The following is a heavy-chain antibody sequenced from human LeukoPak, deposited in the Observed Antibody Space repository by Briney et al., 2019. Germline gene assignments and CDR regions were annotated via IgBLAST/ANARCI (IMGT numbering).Heavy chain of an antibody. J-gene: IGHJ4*02. CDR1: GFTFDDYA. CDR3: AKGLRGSRHFDY. V-gene: IGHV3-9*01. D-gene: IGHD3-16*01. CDR2: ISWNSGSI. Sequence: GGSLRLSCAASGFTFDDYAMHWVRQAPGKSLEWVSGISWNSGSIGYADSVKGRFTISRDNAKNSLYLQMNSLRAEDTALYYCAKGLRGSRHFDYWGQGTLVTVSS.